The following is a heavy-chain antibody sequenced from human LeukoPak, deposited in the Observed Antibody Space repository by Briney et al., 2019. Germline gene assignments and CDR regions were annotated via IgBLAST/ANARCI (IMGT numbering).Heavy chain of an antibody. CDR3: AKAGSIRFDY. CDR2: IKQDGSEK. J-gene: IGHJ4*02. CDR1: GFTFSTYW. V-gene: IGHV3-7*03. D-gene: IGHD1-26*01. Sequence: GGSLRLSCAASGFTFSTYWMSWVRQAPGKGLEWVANIKQDGSEKYYVDSVKGRFTISRDNAKNSLCLQMNSLRAEDTAIYYCAKAGSIRFDYWGQGTLVTVSS.